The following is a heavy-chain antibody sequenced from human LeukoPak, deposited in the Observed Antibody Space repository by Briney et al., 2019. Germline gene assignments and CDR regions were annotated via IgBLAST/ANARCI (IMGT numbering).Heavy chain of an antibody. J-gene: IGHJ6*02. V-gene: IGHV3-23*01. CDR2: IGSSGANT. Sequence: PGGSLRLSCAASGFTFSNYVMSWVRQAPRKGLEWVSLIGSSGANTYYADSVKGRFTISRDKSKNTLYLQMNSLRVDDTAVYYCAKNEGAGYCSGGSCPWGMDVWGQGTTVTVSS. D-gene: IGHD2-15*01. CDR3: AKNEGAGYCSGGSCPWGMDV. CDR1: GFTFSNYV.